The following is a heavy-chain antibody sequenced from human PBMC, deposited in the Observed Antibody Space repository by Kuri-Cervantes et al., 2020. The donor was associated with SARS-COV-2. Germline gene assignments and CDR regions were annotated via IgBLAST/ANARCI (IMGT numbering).Heavy chain of an antibody. CDR2: IYHSGST. CDR3: ARSPHGDYFDY. V-gene: IGHV4-38-2*02. D-gene: IGHD3-16*01. CDR1: GYSISSGYY. Sequence: SETLSLTCTVSGYSISSGYYWGWIRQPPGKGLEWIGSIYHSGSTYYNPSLKSRVTISVDTSKNQFSLKLSSVTAADTVVYYCARSPHGDYFDYWGQGALVTVSS. J-gene: IGHJ4*02.